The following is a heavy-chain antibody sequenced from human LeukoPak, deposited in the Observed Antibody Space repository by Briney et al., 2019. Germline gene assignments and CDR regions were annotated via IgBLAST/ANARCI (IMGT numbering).Heavy chain of an antibody. J-gene: IGHJ3*02. CDR3: ATPPAMVRGVMREMGAFDI. Sequence: GGSLRLSCAASGFTFSSYAISWVRQAPGQGLERMGGIIPIFGTANYAQKFQGRVTITADESTSTAYMELSSLRSEDTAVYYCATPPAMVRGVMREMGAFDIWGQGTMVTVSS. CDR1: GFTFSSYA. CDR2: IIPIFGTA. V-gene: IGHV1-69*01. D-gene: IGHD3-10*01.